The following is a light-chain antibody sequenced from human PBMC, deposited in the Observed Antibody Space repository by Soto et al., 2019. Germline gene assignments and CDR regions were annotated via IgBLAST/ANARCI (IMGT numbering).Light chain of an antibody. CDR1: QSISSY. J-gene: IGKJ2*01. CDR2: AAS. CDR3: QQSYSTPRMYT. Sequence: DIQMTQSPSSLSASVGDRVTITCRASQSISSYLNWYQQKPGKAPKLLIYAASSLQSGVPSRLSGSGSGTDFTLTISSLQPEDFATYYCQQSYSTPRMYTFGQGTKVDIK. V-gene: IGKV1-39*01.